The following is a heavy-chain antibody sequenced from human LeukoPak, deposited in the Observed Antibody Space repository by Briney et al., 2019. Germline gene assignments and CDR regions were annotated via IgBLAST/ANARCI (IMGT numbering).Heavy chain of an antibody. CDR1: GGSFSGYY. V-gene: IGHV4-34*01. D-gene: IGHD4-23*01. Sequence: SETLSLTCAVYGGSFSGYYWTWIRQPPGKGLEWIGEINHGGSTNYNPSLKSRVTISIDTSKNQFSLKLSSVTAADTAFYYCARYLDYGGNSRVFQHWGQGTLVTVSS. CDR2: INHGGST. J-gene: IGHJ1*01. CDR3: ARYLDYGGNSRVFQH.